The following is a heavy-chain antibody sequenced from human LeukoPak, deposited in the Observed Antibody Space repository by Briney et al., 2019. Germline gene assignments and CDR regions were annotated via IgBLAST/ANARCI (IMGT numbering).Heavy chain of an antibody. CDR2: FHHSGGT. CDR1: GYSIRIAYY. CDR3: ARDRVGATYAFDI. D-gene: IGHD1-26*01. J-gene: IGHJ3*02. Sequence: SETLSLTCAVSGYSIRIAYYWGWMRQPPGKGLEWIVSFHHSGGTYCNRSLKSRVTISVETSENQFSLKLTSFSAPDTVLDYLARDRVGATYAFDIWGQGTMVTVSS. V-gene: IGHV4-38-2*02.